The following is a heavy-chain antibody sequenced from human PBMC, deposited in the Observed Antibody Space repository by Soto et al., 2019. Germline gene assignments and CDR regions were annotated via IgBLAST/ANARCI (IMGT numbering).Heavy chain of an antibody. V-gene: IGHV1-8*01. Sequence: ASVKVSFKASGYTFTSYDINWVRQATGQGLEWMGWMNPNSGNTGYAQKFQGRVTMTRNTSISTAYMELSSLRSEDTAVYYCARFWRSGWLRDDAFDIWGQGTMVTVSS. CDR2: MNPNSGNT. D-gene: IGHD6-19*01. J-gene: IGHJ3*02. CDR1: GYTFTSYD. CDR3: ARFWRSGWLRDDAFDI.